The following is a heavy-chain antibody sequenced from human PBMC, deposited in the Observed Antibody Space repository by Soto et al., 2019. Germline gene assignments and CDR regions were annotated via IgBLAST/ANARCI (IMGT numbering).Heavy chain of an antibody. CDR3: ARRYGGNFDD. CDR2: IYYSGST. J-gene: IGHJ4*02. V-gene: IGHV4-59*01. Sequence: PSETLSLTCTVSGGSISSYYWSWIRQPPGKGLEWIGYIYYSGSTNYNPSLKSRVTISVDTSKNQFSLKLSSVTAADTAVYYCARRYGGNFDDWGPGPLVTVSS. D-gene: IGHD2-15*01. CDR1: GGSISSYY.